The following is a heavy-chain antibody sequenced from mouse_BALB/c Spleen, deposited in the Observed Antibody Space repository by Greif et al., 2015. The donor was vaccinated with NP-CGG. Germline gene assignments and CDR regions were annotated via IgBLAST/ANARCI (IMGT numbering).Heavy chain of an antibody. J-gene: IGHJ1*01. CDR1: GFSLTSYG. D-gene: IGHD1-1*01. CDR2: IWSGGST. V-gene: IGHV2-2*02. CDR3: ARKNYYGYGYFDV. Sequence: VHLVESGPGLVQPSQSLSITCTVSGFSLTSYGVHWVRQSPGKGLEWLGVIWSGGSTDYNAAFISRLSISKDNSKSQVFFKMNSLQANDTAIYYCARKNYYGYGYFDVWGAGTTVTVSS.